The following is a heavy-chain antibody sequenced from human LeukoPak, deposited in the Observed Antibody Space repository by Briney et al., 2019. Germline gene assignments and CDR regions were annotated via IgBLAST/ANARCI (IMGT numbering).Heavy chain of an antibody. CDR2: ISTSSSYI. CDR3: AREGKWELPFFDY. Sequence: PGGSLRLSCAASGFTFSSYSMNWVRQAPGKGLEWVSSISTSSSYIYYADSVKGRFTISRDNAKNSLYLQMNSLRAEDTAVYYCAREGKWELPFFDYWGQGTLVTVSS. V-gene: IGHV3-21*01. CDR1: GFTFSSYS. J-gene: IGHJ4*02. D-gene: IGHD1-26*01.